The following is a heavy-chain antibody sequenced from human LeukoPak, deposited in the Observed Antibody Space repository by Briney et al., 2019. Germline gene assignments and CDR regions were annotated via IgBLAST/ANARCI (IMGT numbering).Heavy chain of an antibody. V-gene: IGHV4-61*02. CDR2: ISTSGNT. CDR1: GGSISSGSYY. CDR3: ARHVWAVVVPAAKVGDAFDI. D-gene: IGHD2-2*01. Sequence: PSETLSLTCTVSGGSISSGSYYWSWIRQPAGKGLEWIGRISTSGNTNYNPSLKSRVTASVDTSKNQFSLKLSSVTAADTAVYYCARHVWAVVVPAAKVGDAFDIWGQGTMVTVSS. J-gene: IGHJ3*02.